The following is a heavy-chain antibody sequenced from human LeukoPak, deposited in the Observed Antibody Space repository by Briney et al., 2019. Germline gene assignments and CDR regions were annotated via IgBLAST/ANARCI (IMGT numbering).Heavy chain of an antibody. V-gene: IGHV1-46*01. J-gene: IGHJ4*02. CDR3: ATIASSGYYQRSHFDH. CDR2: INPSGGST. CDR1: GYTFTSYY. D-gene: IGHD3-22*01. Sequence: ASVKVSCKASGYTFTSYYMHWVRQAPGQGLEWMGVINPSGGSTSYAQKFQGRVTMTRDMSTSTVYMELSSLRSEDTAVYYCATIASSGYYQRSHFDHWGQGTLVTVSS.